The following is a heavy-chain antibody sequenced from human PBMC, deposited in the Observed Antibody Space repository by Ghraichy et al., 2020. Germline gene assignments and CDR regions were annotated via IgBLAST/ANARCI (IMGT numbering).Heavy chain of an antibody. CDR2: IKQDGSEK. D-gene: IGHD6-6*01. V-gene: IGHV3-7*01. J-gene: IGHJ6*02. Sequence: GGSLRLSCAASGFTFSSYWMSWVRQAPGKGLEWVANIKQDGSEKYYVDSMKGRFTISRDNAKNSLYLQMNSLRAEDTAVYYCARETSSSPRYGMDVWGQGTPVTVSS. CDR1: GFTFSSYW. CDR3: ARETSSSPRYGMDV.